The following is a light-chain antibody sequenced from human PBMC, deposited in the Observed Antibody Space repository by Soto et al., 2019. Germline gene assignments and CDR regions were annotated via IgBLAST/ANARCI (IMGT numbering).Light chain of an antibody. V-gene: IGKV3-15*01. CDR2: GAS. CDR1: QSVSIN. CDR3: QEYDNWPPEGT. Sequence: TVLTQSPATLSVSPGERASLSRRASQSVSINLAWYQQKPGQAPRLLIYGASTRATGIPARFSGSGSGTEFTLTINSLQSEDFAVYYCQEYDNWPPEGTFGQGTKVDIK. J-gene: IGKJ1*01.